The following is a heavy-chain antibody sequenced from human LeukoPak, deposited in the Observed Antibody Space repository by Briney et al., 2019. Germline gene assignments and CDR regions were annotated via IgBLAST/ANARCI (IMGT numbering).Heavy chain of an antibody. CDR3: ARQDRTTVTTFDY. CDR2: IYTSGIT. CDR1: GDSISGYY. J-gene: IGHJ4*02. Sequence: LETLSLTCTVSGDSISGYYWSWIRQPAGKGLEWIGRIYTSGITNYNPSPKSRVPMSVDTSKNQFSLKLSSVTAADTAIYYCARQDRTTVTTFDYWGQGTLVTVSS. D-gene: IGHD4-17*01. V-gene: IGHV4-4*07.